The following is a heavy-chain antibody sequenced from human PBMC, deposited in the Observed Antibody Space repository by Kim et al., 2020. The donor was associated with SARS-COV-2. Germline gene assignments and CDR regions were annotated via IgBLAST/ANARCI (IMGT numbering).Heavy chain of an antibody. J-gene: IGHJ5*02. CDR3: ARNWISCGADCWNWFDP. CDR2: IYPGDSDT. Sequence: GESLKISCKGSGYRFTSYWIGWVRQMPGKGLEWMGIIYPGDSDTRYSPSFQGQVTISADKSISTAYLQWSSLKASDTAMYYCARNWISCGADCWNWFDPWGQGTLVTVSS. D-gene: IGHD2-21*02. V-gene: IGHV5-51*01. CDR1: GYRFTSYW.